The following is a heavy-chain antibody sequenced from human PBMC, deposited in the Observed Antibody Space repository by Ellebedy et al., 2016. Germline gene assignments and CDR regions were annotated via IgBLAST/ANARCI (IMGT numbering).Heavy chain of an antibody. CDR2: MNPNSGNT. D-gene: IGHD3-10*01. J-gene: IGHJ6*03. CDR1: GGTFSSYA. CDR3: ARGPEVRGVIVSYYYYYMDV. Sequence: ASVKVSCKASGGTFSSYAISWVRQATGQGLEWMGWMNPNSGNTGYAQKFQGRVTMTRDTSTSTVYMELRSLRSDDTAVYYCARGPEVRGVIVSYYYYYMDVWGKGTTVTVSS. V-gene: IGHV1-8*02.